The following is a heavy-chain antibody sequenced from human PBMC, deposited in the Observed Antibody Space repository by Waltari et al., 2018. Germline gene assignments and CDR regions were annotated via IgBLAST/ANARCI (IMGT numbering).Heavy chain of an antibody. CDR2: IYPGDSDT. D-gene: IGHD2-15*01. CDR3: ARLKAEYSSGGSCYSRAFDI. Sequence: EVQLVQSGAEVKKPGESLKISCKGSGYSFTSYWIGWVRQMPGKGLEWMGIIYPGDSDTRYSPSFQGQVTISADKSISTAYLQWSSLKASDTAMYYCARLKAEYSSGGSCYSRAFDIWGQGTMVTVSS. J-gene: IGHJ3*02. CDR1: GYSFTSYW. V-gene: IGHV5-51*01.